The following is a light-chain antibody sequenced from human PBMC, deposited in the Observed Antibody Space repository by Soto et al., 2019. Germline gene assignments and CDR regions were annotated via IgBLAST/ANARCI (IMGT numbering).Light chain of an antibody. J-gene: IGLJ2*01. Sequence: QPVLTQPPSVSGAPGQRVTIPCTGRSSNIGAGYDVHWYQQLPGRAPKLLIYGNTNRPSGVPDRFSGSKSGTSASLAITGLQAEDEADYYCLSFDSSLSVVFGGGIKLTVL. CDR2: GNT. CDR1: SSNIGAGYD. V-gene: IGLV1-40*01. CDR3: LSFDSSLSVV.